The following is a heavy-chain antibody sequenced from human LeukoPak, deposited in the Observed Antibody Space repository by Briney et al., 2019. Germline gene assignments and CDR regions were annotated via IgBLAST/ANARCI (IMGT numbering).Heavy chain of an antibody. Sequence: PSETLSLTCGVSGDSISGNYWGWIRQPPGKRLEWIGYVFSSGSTNLSPSLKSRVAMSVDASKNQFSPKLSSVTAADTAVYYCARGRDGLADAFDIWGQGTMVTVSS. D-gene: IGHD5-24*01. V-gene: IGHV4-59*08. CDR2: VFSSGST. CDR3: ARGRDGLADAFDI. J-gene: IGHJ3*02. CDR1: GDSISGNY.